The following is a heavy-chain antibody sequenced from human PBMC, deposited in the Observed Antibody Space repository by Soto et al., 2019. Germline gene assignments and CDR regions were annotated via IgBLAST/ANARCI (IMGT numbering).Heavy chain of an antibody. J-gene: IGHJ4*02. V-gene: IGHV3-30*18. CDR1: GFTFSSYG. CDR3: AKDWTDGYNSLSADY. CDR2: ISYDGSNK. Sequence: GGSLRLSCAASGFTFSSYGMHWVRQAPGKGLEWVAVISYDGSNKYYADSVKGRFTISRDNSKNTLYLQMDSLRAEDTAVYYCAKDWTDGYNSLSADYWGQGTLVTVSS. D-gene: IGHD5-12*01.